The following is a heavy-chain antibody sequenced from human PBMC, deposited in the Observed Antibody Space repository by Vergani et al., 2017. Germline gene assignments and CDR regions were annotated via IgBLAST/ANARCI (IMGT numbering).Heavy chain of an antibody. V-gene: IGHV3-73*02. D-gene: IGHD2-15*01. CDR3: TPGYCSGGSCYSLGY. Sequence: EVQLVESGGGLVQPGGSLKLSCAASGFTFSGSAMHWVRQASGTGLEWVGRIRSKANSYATAYAASVKGRFTISRDDSKNTAYLQMNSLKTEDTAVYYCTPGYCSGGSCYSLGYWGQGTLVTVSS. J-gene: IGHJ4*02. CDR2: IRSKANSYAT. CDR1: GFTFSGSA.